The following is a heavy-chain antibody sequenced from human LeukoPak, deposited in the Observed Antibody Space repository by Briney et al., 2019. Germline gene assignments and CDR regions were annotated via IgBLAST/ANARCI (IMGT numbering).Heavy chain of an antibody. V-gene: IGHV3-30*03. CDR2: ISYAGSDK. CDR3: ARGNYYDSSVDY. CDR1: GFTFSSHG. D-gene: IGHD3-22*01. Sequence: GGSLRLSCAASGFTFSSHGIHWVRQAPGKGLEWVAVISYAGSDKYYADSVKGRFTISRDNSKNTLYLQMNSLRAEDTAVYYCARGNYYDSSVDYWGQGILVTVSS. J-gene: IGHJ4*02.